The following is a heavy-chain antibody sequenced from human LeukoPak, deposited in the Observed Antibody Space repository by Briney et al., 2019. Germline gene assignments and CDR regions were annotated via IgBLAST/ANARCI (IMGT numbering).Heavy chain of an antibody. CDR1: GFTFSSYA. V-gene: IGHV3-48*04. J-gene: IGHJ4*02. D-gene: IGHD6-13*01. CDR2: ISSSGSTI. Sequence: GGSLRLSCAASGFTFSSYAMSWVRQAPGKGLEWVSYISSSGSTIYYADSVKGRFTISRDNAKNSLYLQMNSLRAEDTAVYYCAREARYSSSWYYFDYWGQGTLVTVSS. CDR3: AREARYSSSWYYFDY.